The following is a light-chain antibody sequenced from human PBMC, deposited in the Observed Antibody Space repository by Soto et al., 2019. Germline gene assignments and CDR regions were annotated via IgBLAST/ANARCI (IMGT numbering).Light chain of an antibody. CDR3: QQYGSSPPWT. CDR1: QSVSSSY. Sequence: EIVLTQSPGTLSLSPGERATLSCRASQSVSSSYLAWYQQKPGQAPRLLIYLASSRATGIPDRFSGSGSGTDFTLTISRLEPEDFAVYYCQQYGSSPPWTFGQGIKVEIK. V-gene: IGKV3-20*01. CDR2: LAS. J-gene: IGKJ1*01.